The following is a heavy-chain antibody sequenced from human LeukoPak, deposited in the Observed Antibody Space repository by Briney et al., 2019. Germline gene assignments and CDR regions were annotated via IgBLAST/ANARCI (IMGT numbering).Heavy chain of an antibody. CDR2: IKSKTDGGTT. Sequence: GGSLRLSCAASGFTFSNAWMSWDRQAPGKGLEWVGRIKSKTDGGTTDYAAPVKGRFTISRDDSKNTLYLQMNSLKTEDTAVYYCTTYYDYVWGSYRDDYWGQGTLVTVSS. J-gene: IGHJ4*02. V-gene: IGHV3-15*01. CDR1: GFTFSNAW. CDR3: TTYYDYVWGSYRDDY. D-gene: IGHD3-16*02.